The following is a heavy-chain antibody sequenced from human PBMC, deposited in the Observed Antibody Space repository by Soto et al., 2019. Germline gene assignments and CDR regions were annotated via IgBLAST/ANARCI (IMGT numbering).Heavy chain of an antibody. Sequence: QVQLQESGPGLVKPSQTLSLTCTVSGDSISSGGYYWSWIRQHPEKGLEWIGYIYYTGSTYYNPSLKSRVTISVDTSKNQFSLKLSSVTAADTAVYYCARVVAATHNDYWGQGTLVTVSS. J-gene: IGHJ4*02. CDR1: GDSISSGGYY. D-gene: IGHD2-15*01. CDR3: ARVVAATHNDY. CDR2: IYYTGST. V-gene: IGHV4-31*03.